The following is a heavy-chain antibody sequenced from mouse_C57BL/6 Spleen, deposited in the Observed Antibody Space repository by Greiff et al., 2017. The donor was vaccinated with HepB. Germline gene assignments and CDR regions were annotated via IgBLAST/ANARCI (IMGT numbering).Heavy chain of an antibody. CDR1: GFTFSSYA. J-gene: IGHJ3*01. Sequence: EVMLVESGGGLVKPGGSLKLSCAASGFTFSSYAMSWVRQTPEKRLEWVATISDGGSYTYYPDNVKGRFTISRDNAKNNLYLQMSHLKSEDTAMYYCARSDYDETWFAYWGQGTLVTVSA. V-gene: IGHV5-4*03. CDR2: ISDGGSYT. CDR3: ARSDYDETWFAY. D-gene: IGHD2-4*01.